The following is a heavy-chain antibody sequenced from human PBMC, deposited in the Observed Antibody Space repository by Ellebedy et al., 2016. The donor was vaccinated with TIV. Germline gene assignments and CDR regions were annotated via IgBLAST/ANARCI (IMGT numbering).Heavy chain of an antibody. CDR3: ARDLYCGGDCYSVDWYFDR. D-gene: IGHD2-21*01. Sequence: GGSLRLXXAASGFTFSSYWMSWVRQAPGKGLEWVANIKQDGSEKYYVDSVKGRFTISRDNAKNSLYLQMNSLRAEDTAVYYCARDLYCGGDCYSVDWYFDRWGRGTLVTVSS. J-gene: IGHJ2*01. V-gene: IGHV3-7*03. CDR2: IKQDGSEK. CDR1: GFTFSSYW.